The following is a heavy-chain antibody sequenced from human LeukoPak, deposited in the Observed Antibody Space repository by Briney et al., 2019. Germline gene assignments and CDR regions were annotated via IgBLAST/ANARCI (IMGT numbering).Heavy chain of an antibody. J-gene: IGHJ5*02. D-gene: IGHD6-19*01. CDR3: ACGWYASEWFDP. V-gene: IGHV3-23*01. CDR2: ISGSGGST. Sequence: GGSLRLSCAASGFTFSSYAMSWVRQAPGKGLEWVSAISGSGGSTYYADSVKGRFTISRDNSKNTLYLQMNSLRAEDTAVYYCACGWYASEWFDPWGQGTLVTASS. CDR1: GFTFSSYA.